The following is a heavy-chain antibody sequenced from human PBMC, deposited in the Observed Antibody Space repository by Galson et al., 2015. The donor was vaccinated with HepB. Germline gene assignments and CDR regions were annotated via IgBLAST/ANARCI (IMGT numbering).Heavy chain of an antibody. CDR3: ARAPPPYYYDSSGYLGAFNI. D-gene: IGHD3-22*01. J-gene: IGHJ3*02. CDR1: GGTFSSYA. Sequence: SVKVSCKASGGTFSSYAISWVRQAPGQGLEWMGGIIPIFGTANYAQKFQGRVTITADKSTSTAYMELSSLRSEDRAVYYCARAPPPYYYDSSGYLGAFNIWGQGTMVTVSS. CDR2: IIPIFGTA. V-gene: IGHV1-69*06.